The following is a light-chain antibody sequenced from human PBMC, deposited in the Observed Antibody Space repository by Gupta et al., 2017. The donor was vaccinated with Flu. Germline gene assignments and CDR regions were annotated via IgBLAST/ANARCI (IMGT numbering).Light chain of an antibody. CDR2: QGT. CDR3: PEWVSSTWV. V-gene: IGLV3-1*01. J-gene: IGLJ3*02. Sequence: SYGLTQPPSVSVSPGQTATITCPGEKVGEKYASWHQQKPGASPVLVMYQGTKRPSGIPERFCGTSSGKTARMDIRGTQAMEDAYYCCPEWVSSTWVFGGGTKLTVL. CDR1: KVGEKY.